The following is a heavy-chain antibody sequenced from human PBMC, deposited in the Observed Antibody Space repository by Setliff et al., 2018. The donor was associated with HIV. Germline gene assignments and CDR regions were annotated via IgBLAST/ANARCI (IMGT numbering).Heavy chain of an antibody. J-gene: IGHJ3*02. Sequence: PSETLSLTCTVSGGSISTSYWNWIRQPPGKGLEWIAYIYISGTTNYNPSLKSRVTISLDTSRNQFSLKLGSVTAAGTAMYYCAREHCSGGSCNGFDSWGQGTMVTVSS. CDR2: IYISGTT. CDR3: AREHCSGGSCNGFDS. V-gene: IGHV4-4*09. CDR1: GGSISTSY. D-gene: IGHD2-15*01.